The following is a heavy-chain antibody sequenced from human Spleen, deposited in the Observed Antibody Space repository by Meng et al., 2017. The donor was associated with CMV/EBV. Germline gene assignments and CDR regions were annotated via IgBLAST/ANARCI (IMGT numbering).Heavy chain of an antibody. D-gene: IGHD3-3*01. V-gene: IGHV3-49*04. J-gene: IGHJ4*02. CDR3: ARDPRGKQMFGTFDH. CDR1: GFTFGDYA. CDR2: IRGEAYGGTT. Sequence: GESLKISCTASGFTFGDYAMSWVRQAPGKGLEWVGFIRGEAYGGTTEYAASVKGRFTISRDNSKNTVYLQIHSLRDEDTAVYYCARDPRGKQMFGTFDHWGQGSLVTVSS.